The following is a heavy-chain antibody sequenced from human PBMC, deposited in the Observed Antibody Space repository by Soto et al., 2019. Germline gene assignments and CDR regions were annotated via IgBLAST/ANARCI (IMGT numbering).Heavy chain of an antibody. V-gene: IGHV3-30*18. J-gene: IGHJ6*02. CDR1: GFTFSSYG. D-gene: IGHD6-13*01. Sequence: QVQLVESGGGVVQPGRSLRLSCAASGFTFSSYGMHWVRQAPGKGLEWVAVISYDGSNKYYADSVKGRFTISRDNSKNPLYLQMNSLRAEDTAVYYCAKDGVTQSWDYYYYGMDVWGQGTTVTVSS. CDR2: ISYDGSNK. CDR3: AKDGVTQSWDYYYYGMDV.